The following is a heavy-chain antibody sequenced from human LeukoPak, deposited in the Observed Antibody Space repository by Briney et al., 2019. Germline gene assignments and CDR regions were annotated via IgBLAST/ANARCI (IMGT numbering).Heavy chain of an antibody. Sequence: PSETLSLTCIVSGGSISSSSFYWAWIRQPPEKGLEWIGEIYHTGSTNYSPSLKSRVTISVDKSKNQFSLKLSSVTAADTAVYYCARDPDYGGRRSAFDIWGQGTMVTVSS. CDR3: ARDPDYGGRRSAFDI. CDR1: GGSISSSSFY. CDR2: IYHTGST. V-gene: IGHV4-39*07. D-gene: IGHD4-23*01. J-gene: IGHJ3*02.